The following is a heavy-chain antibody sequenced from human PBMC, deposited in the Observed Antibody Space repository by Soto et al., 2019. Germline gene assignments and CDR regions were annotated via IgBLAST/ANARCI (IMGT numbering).Heavy chain of an antibody. CDR2: MNPNSGNT. J-gene: IGHJ4*02. CDR3: VRDMQLWRLDS. D-gene: IGHD2-15*01. CDR1: GYTFTSYD. V-gene: IGHV1-8*01. Sequence: ASVKVSCKASGYTFTSYDINWVRQATGQGLEWMGWMNPNSGNTGYAQKFQGRVTMTRNTSISTAYMELNSLRAEDTAVYYCVRDMQLWRLDSWGQGTLVTVSS.